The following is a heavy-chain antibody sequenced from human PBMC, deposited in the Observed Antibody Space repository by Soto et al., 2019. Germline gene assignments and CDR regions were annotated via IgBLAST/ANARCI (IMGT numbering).Heavy chain of an antibody. V-gene: IGHV3-23*01. CDR1: GFSFNNYA. D-gene: IGHD2-21*01. CDR3: GREGSEHQSVVDF. J-gene: IGHJ6*04. Sequence: GGSLRLSCAASGFSFNNYAMSWVLQAPGKGLEWVSVVTGRGDRTYYADLVRGRFTISRDNSKNTLYLQMNSLRAEDTAVYYCGREGSEHQSVVDFWSNGTTVTVSS. CDR2: VTGRGDRT.